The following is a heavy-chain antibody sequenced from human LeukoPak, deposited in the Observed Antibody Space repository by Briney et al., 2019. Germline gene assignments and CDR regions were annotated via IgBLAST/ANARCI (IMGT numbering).Heavy chain of an antibody. CDR1: GGTFSSYA. V-gene: IGHV1-69*06. D-gene: IGHD3-3*01. J-gene: IGHJ4*02. CDR2: IIPIFGTA. Sequence: SVKVSCKAPGGTFSSYAISWVRQAPGQGLEWMGGIIPIFGTANYAQKFQGRVTMTWDTSTSTVYMELSSLRSEDTAVYYCASGFWSGYYPFDYWGQGTLVTVSS. CDR3: ASGFWSGYYPFDY.